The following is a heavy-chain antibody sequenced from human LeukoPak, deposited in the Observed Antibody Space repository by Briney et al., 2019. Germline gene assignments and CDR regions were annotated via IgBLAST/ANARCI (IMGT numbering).Heavy chain of an antibody. Sequence: PSETLSLTCTVSGDSISSGTFYWGWVRQPPGKGLEWIGSIHYSGNTYYNPSLKSPVTISVDTSKNQFSLKLSSVTAADTAVYYCARGQDQLLTLDPWGQGTLVTVSS. CDR3: ARGQDQLLTLDP. V-gene: IGHV4-39*01. D-gene: IGHD2-2*01. J-gene: IGHJ5*02. CDR1: GDSISSGTFY. CDR2: IHYSGNT.